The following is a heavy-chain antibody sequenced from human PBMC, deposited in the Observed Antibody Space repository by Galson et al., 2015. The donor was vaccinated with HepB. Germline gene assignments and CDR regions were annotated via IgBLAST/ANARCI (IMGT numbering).Heavy chain of an antibody. CDR1: GFTFSSYG. CDR2: ISYDGSNK. J-gene: IGHJ2*01. Sequence: SLRLSCAASGFTFSSYGMHWVRQAPGKGLEWVAVISYDGSNKYYADSVKGRFTISRDNSKNALYLQMNSLRAEDTAVYYCAKDQVPGYFDLWGRGTLVTVSS. CDR3: AKDQVPGYFDL. D-gene: IGHD4/OR15-4a*01. V-gene: IGHV3-30*18.